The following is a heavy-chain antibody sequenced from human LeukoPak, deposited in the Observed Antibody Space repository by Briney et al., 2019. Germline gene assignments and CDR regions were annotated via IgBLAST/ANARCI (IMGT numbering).Heavy chain of an antibody. J-gene: IGHJ3*02. Sequence: ASVKVSCKASGGTFSSYAISWVRQAPGQGLEWMGGIITIFGTANYAQKFQGRVTITADESTSTAYMELSSLRSEDTAVYYCARDVVVVAAPSGAFDIWGQGTMVTVSS. V-gene: IGHV1-69*13. CDR2: IITIFGTA. D-gene: IGHD2-15*01. CDR3: ARDVVVVAAPSGAFDI. CDR1: GGTFSSYA.